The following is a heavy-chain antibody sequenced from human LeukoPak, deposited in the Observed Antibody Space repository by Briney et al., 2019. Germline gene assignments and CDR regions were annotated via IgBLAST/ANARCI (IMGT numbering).Heavy chain of an antibody. CDR1: GFTFSSYA. Sequence: GGSLRLSCAASGFTFSSYAMSWVRQAPGKGLEWVSGISDSGGSTNYAASVKGRFTISRDNSKDTLYLQMNSLRAEDTAVYYCAKDDSVRREFDYWGQGTLATVSS. D-gene: IGHD2-21*02. J-gene: IGHJ4*02. V-gene: IGHV3-23*01. CDR2: ISDSGGST. CDR3: AKDDSVRREFDY.